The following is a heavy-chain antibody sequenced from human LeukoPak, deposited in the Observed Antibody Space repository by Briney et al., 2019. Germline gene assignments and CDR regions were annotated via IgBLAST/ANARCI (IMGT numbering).Heavy chain of an antibody. D-gene: IGHD2-8*01. CDR1: GYTFTSYA. CDR3: ASFFCINGVCYYLDY. Sequence: RASVKVSCKASGYTFTSYAMGWVRQAPGHGLEWMGWINTNTGNPTYAQGFTGRFVFSLDTSVSTAYLQISSLEAEDTAVYYCASFFCINGVCYYLDYWGQGTLVTVSS. J-gene: IGHJ4*02. CDR2: INTNTGNP. V-gene: IGHV7-4-1*02.